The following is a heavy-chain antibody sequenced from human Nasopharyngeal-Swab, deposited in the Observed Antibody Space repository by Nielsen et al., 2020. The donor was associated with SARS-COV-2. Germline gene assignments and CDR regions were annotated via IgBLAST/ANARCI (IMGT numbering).Heavy chain of an antibody. D-gene: IGHD6-13*01. Sequence: SETLSLPCAVYGGSFSVYYWSWIRQPPGKGLEWIGEINHSGSTNYNPSLKSRVTISVDTSKNQFSLKLSSVTAGDTAVYDCARDSRSSWLYWGQGTLVTVYS. J-gene: IGHJ4*02. CDR1: GGSFSVYY. CDR3: ARDSRSSWLY. V-gene: IGHV4-34*01. CDR2: INHSGST.